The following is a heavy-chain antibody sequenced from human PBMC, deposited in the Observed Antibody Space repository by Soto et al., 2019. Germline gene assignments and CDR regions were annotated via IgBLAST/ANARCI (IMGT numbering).Heavy chain of an antibody. CDR3: AKDRLAGNFDY. CDR2: ISATGGST. Sequence: EVQVLDSGGGLVQPGGSLRLSCAASGFTFNNDAMNWVRQAPGKGLEWVATISATGGSTYYADSVKGRFTISRDNSKNTLYLQMNGLRVEDTAVYYCAKDRLAGNFDYWGQGTQVTVSS. J-gene: IGHJ4*02. CDR1: GFTFNNDA. V-gene: IGHV3-23*01.